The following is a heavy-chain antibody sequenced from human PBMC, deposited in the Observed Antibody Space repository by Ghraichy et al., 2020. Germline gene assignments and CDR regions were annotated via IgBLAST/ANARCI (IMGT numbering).Heavy chain of an antibody. D-gene: IGHD6-19*01. CDR1: GFTVSNYY. CDR3: ARDHGTGYSSGWPSEY. CDR2: IFSVGST. Sequence: GGSLRLSCAVSGFTVSNYYMNWVRQAPGKGLEWVSVIFSVGSTSYADSVKGRFTISRDYSKNTLYLQMNSLRAEDTAIYYCARDHGTGYSSGWPSEYWGQGTLVTVSS. J-gene: IGHJ4*02. V-gene: IGHV3-66*01.